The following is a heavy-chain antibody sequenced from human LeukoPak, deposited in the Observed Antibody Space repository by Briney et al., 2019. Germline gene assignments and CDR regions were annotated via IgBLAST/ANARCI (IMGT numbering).Heavy chain of an antibody. Sequence: PGGSLRLSCAASGFTFSSYAMHWVRQAPGKGLEYVSAISSNGGSTYYANSVKGRFTISRDNSKNTPYLQMGSLRAEDMAVYYCAREARRDDYGDYARDAFDIWGQGTMVTVSS. CDR1: GFTFSSYA. V-gene: IGHV3-64*01. CDR2: ISSNGGST. J-gene: IGHJ3*02. CDR3: AREARRDDYGDYARDAFDI. D-gene: IGHD4-17*01.